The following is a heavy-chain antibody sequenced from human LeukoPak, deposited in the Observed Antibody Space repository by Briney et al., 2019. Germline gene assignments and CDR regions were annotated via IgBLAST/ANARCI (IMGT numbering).Heavy chain of an antibody. D-gene: IGHD6-19*01. V-gene: IGHV6-1*01. CDR2: TYYRSKWYN. J-gene: IGHJ4*02. CDR3: ARDNEQWLGFAGYFDY. CDR1: GDSVSSNSAA. Sequence: SQTLSLTCAISGDSVSSNSAAWNWIRQSPSRGLEWLGRTYYRSKWYNDYAVSVKSRITINPDTSKNQFSLQLNSVTPEDTAVYYCARDNEQWLGFAGYFDYWGQGTMVTVSS.